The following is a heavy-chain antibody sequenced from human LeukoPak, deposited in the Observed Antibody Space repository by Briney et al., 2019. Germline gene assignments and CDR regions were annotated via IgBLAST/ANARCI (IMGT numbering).Heavy chain of an antibody. CDR3: AKEIAAAGPFDY. CDR1: GFTFDDYA. Sequence: GGSLRLSCTASGFTFDDYAMHWVRQAPGKGLVWVSGISWNSGSIGYADSVKGRFTISRDNAKNSLYLQMNSLRAEDMALYYCAKEIAAAGPFDYWGQGTLVTVSS. D-gene: IGHD6-13*01. J-gene: IGHJ4*02. V-gene: IGHV3-9*03. CDR2: ISWNSGSI.